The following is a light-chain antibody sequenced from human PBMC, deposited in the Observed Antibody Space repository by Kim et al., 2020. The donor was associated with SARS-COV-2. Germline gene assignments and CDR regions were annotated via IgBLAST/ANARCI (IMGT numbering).Light chain of an antibody. J-gene: IGKJ5*01. V-gene: IGKV3-20*01. CDR1: QSVRGSY. CDR3: QQYGNAPDT. CDR2: GAS. Sequence: PGERATPSCRASQSVRGSYLAWCQQQKPGQAPRLLIYGASSRATGIPDRFSGSGSGTDFTLTISRLEPEDFAVYYCQQYGNAPDTFGQGTRLEIK.